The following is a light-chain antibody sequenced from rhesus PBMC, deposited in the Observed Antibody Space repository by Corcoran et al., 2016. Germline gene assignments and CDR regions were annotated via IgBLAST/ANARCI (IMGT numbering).Light chain of an antibody. V-gene: IGKV1-38*01. J-gene: IGKJ4*01. CDR2: HAS. CDR3: QQRNSYPLT. CDR1: QDISSY. Sequence: DIQLTQSPSSLSASVGDRVTITCRASQDISSYLAWYQQKSGKAQNLLIYHASILQSGVPSRFSGSGSGTDFTLTISSLQPEDFATYYCQQRNSYPLTFGGGTKVEIK.